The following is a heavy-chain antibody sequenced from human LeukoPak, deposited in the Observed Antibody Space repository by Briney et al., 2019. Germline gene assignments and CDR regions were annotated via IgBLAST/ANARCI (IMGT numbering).Heavy chain of an antibody. V-gene: IGHV3-21*01. CDR2: ISSSGNYI. CDR3: ARETKRFGELLGGWQYYFDY. Sequence: GGTLRLSCAASGFTFSTYGMGWVRQAPGKGLEWVSSISSSGNYIYYADSLKGRFTISRDNAKNSLYLQTNSLRAEDTAVYYCARETKRFGELLGGWQYYFDYWGQGTLVTVSS. D-gene: IGHD3-10*01. J-gene: IGHJ4*02. CDR1: GFTFSTYG.